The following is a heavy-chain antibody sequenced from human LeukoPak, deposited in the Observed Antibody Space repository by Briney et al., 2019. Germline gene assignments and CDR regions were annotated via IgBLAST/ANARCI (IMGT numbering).Heavy chain of an antibody. CDR1: GYTFTSYY. D-gene: IGHD2-15*01. CDR3: ARSPFKGYCSGGSCYSNAFDI. CDR2: INPSGGST. J-gene: IGHJ3*02. Sequence: ASVKVSCKASGYTFTSYYMHWVRQAPGQGLEWMGIINPSGGSTSYAQKFQGRVTMTRDTSTSTVYMELSSLRSEDTAVYYCARSPFKGYCSGGSCYSNAFDIWGQGTMVTVSS. V-gene: IGHV1-46*01.